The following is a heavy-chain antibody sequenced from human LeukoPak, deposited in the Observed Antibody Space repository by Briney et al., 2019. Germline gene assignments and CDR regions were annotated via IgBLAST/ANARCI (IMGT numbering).Heavy chain of an antibody. CDR3: ATDSSGYSHFDY. J-gene: IGHJ4*02. D-gene: IGHD3-22*01. CDR2: FDPEDGET. CDR1: GYTLTELS. Sequence: GASVTVSCKVSGYTLTELSMHWVRQAPGKGLEWMGGFDPEDGETIYAQKFQGRVTMTEDTSTDTAYMELSSLRSEDTAVYYCATDSSGYSHFDYWGQGTLVTVSS. V-gene: IGHV1-24*01.